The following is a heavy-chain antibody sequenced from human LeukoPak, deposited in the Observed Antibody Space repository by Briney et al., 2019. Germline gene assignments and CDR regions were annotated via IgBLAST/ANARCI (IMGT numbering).Heavy chain of an antibody. Sequence: HTGGSLRLSCVASGLNFDDSAMHWVRQAPGKGLEWVSLISADGGSTFSADSVKGRFSISRDNSKNSPYLQMNSLRSEDTAMYYCAKESGKFDYWGQGTLVAVSS. J-gene: IGHJ4*02. CDR1: GLNFDDSA. V-gene: IGHV3-43*02. CDR2: ISADGGST. CDR3: AKESGKFDY.